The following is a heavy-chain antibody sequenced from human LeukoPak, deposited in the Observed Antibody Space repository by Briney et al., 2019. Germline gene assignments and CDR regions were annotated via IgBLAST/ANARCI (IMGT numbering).Heavy chain of an antibody. Sequence: SETLSLTCTVSGGSISSSSYYWGWIRQPPGKGLEWIGSIYYSGSTYYNPSLKSRVTISVDTSKNQFSLKLSSVTAADTAVYYCASAHTSSSAFDIWGQGTMVTVSS. V-gene: IGHV4-39*01. CDR2: IYYSGST. CDR3: ASAHTSSSAFDI. D-gene: IGHD6-13*01. J-gene: IGHJ3*02. CDR1: GGSISSSSYY.